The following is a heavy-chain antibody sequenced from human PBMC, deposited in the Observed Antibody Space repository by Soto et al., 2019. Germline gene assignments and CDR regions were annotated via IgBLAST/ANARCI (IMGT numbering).Heavy chain of an antibody. CDR1: GGTFSSYA. Sequence: GASVKVSFKASGGTFSSYAISLVRQAPGQGLEWMGGIIPIFGTANYAQKFQGRVTITADESTSTAYMELSSLRSEDTAVYYCARYCSGGSCLDWFDPWGQGTLVTVSS. J-gene: IGHJ5*02. CDR2: IIPIFGTA. V-gene: IGHV1-69*13. D-gene: IGHD2-15*01. CDR3: ARYCSGGSCLDWFDP.